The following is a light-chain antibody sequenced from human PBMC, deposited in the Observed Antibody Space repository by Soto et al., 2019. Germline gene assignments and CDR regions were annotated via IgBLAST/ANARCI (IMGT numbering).Light chain of an antibody. V-gene: IGKV3-20*01. CDR2: TAS. CDR1: QSVGNNY. J-gene: IGKJ4*01. Sequence: EIVLTQSPGTLSLSPGERATPSCRASQSVGNNYLAWYQQKTGQPPRLLIHTASSRATAIPDRFSGSGSGTDFTLTISRLEPDDFAVYYCHQHAYSPLTFGGGTRVEIK. CDR3: HQHAYSPLT.